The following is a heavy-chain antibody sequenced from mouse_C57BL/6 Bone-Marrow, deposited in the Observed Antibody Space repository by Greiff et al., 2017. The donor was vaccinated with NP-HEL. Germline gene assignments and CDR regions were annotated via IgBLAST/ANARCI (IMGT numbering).Heavy chain of an antibody. D-gene: IGHD2-1*01. J-gene: IGHJ2*01. CDR2: INPSNGGT. CDR3: ARGFYYGKDFDY. V-gene: IGHV1-53*01. CDR1: GYTFTSYW. Sequence: QVQLQQPGTELVKPGASVKLSCKASGYTFTSYWMHWVKQRPGQGLEWIGNINPSNGGTNYNEKFKSKATLTVDKSFSTAYMQLSSLTSEDSAVYYCARGFYYGKDFDYWGQGTTLTVSS.